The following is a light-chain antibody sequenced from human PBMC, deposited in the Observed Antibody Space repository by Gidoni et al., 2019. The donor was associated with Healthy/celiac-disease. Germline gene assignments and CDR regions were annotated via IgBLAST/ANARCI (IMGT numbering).Light chain of an antibody. V-gene: IGKV3-15*01. Sequence: EIVLPQSPATLSVSPGERATLSCRASQSVNSNLAWYQQKPGQAPRLLIYGASTRATGIPARFSGSGSGTEFTLTISSLQSEDLAVYYCQQYNNWPQTFXXXTKVEIK. CDR2: GAS. CDR3: QQYNNWPQT. J-gene: IGKJ1*01. CDR1: QSVNSN.